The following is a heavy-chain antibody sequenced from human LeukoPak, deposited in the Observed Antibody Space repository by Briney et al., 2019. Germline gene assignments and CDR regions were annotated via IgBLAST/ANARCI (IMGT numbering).Heavy chain of an antibody. CDR1: GYTFSNYD. J-gene: IGHJ5*02. D-gene: IGHD4-17*01. Sequence: ASVKVSCKASGYTFSNYDINWVRQATGQGVEWMGWRNPNSGDKDYAQKFQGRVTITTETSINTAYMELRSLRSDDTAVYYCARVPTVIGRSYWFDPWGQGTLVTVSS. CDR3: ARVPTVIGRSYWFDP. CDR2: RNPNSGDK. V-gene: IGHV1-8*03.